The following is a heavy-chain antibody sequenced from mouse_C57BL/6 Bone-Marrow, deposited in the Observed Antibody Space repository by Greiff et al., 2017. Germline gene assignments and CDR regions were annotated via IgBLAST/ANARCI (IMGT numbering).Heavy chain of an antibody. CDR2: SRNKANDYTT. CDR1: GFTFSDFY. D-gene: IGHD2-5*01. V-gene: IGHV7-1*01. J-gene: IGHJ4*01. CDR3: ARDAWSNYYAMDY. Sequence: EVNLVESGGGLVQSGRSLRLSCATSGFTFSDFYMEWVRQAPGKGLEWIAASRNKANDYTTEYSASVKGRFIVSRDTSQSILYLQMNALRAEDTAIYYCARDAWSNYYAMDYWGQGTSVTVSS.